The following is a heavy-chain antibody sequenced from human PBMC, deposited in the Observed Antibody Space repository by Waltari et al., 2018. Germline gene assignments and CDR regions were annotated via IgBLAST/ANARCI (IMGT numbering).Heavy chain of an antibody. D-gene: IGHD6-19*01. V-gene: IGHV1-3*01. CDR2: INDGNGNK. Sequence: QVQLVQSGAEVKKPGASVKVSCKASGYTFTSYAMHWVRQAPGQRLEWMGWINDGNGNKKDSQKFQGRVTITRDTSASTAYMELSSLRSEDTAVYYCAREIAVAGTVSFDYWGQGTLVTVSS. CDR3: AREIAVAGTVSFDY. CDR1: GYTFTSYA. J-gene: IGHJ4*02.